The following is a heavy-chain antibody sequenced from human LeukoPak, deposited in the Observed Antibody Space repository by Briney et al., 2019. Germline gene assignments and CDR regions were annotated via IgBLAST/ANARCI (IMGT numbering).Heavy chain of an antibody. CDR2: FDPEDGET. CDR1: GYTLTELS. J-gene: IGHJ4*02. CDR3: ATDLAARQGTQFDY. V-gene: IGHV1-24*01. Sequence: GASVKVSCKVSGYTLTELSMHWVRQAPGKGLEWMGGFDPEDGETIYAQKFQDRVTMTEDTSTDTAYMELSSLRSEDTAVYYCATDLAARQGTQFDYWGQGTLVTVSS. D-gene: IGHD6-6*01.